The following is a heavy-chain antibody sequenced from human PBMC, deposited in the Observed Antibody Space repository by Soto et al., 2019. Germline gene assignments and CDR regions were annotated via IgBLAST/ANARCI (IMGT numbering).Heavy chain of an antibody. J-gene: IGHJ4*02. CDR3: ARRGTISSAHHFDH. CDR2: ITSSGSNT. V-gene: IGHV3-11*01. CDR1: GFTFSGYY. D-gene: IGHD6-6*01. Sequence: QVQLVEFGGGLVKPGGSLRLSCAASGFTFSGYYMSWSRQAPGKGLEWVSYITSSGSNTFDAESVKGRFTISRDNTMNLLYLQMNSLIAEDTAVYYCARRGTISSAHHFDHWGQGTLVTVSS.